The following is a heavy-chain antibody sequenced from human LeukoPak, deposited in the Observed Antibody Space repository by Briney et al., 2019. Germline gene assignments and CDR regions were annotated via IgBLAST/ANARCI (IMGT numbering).Heavy chain of an antibody. CDR1: GFTFSNAW. CDR2: IKSKTDGGTT. J-gene: IGHJ3*02. Sequence: GGSLRLSCAASGFTFSNAWMSWVRQAPGKGLEWGGRIKSKTDGGTTDYAAPVKGRFTISRDDSKNTLYLQMNSLKTEDTAVYYCTTGVVVVPAASDAFDIWGQGTMVTVSS. CDR3: TTGVVVVPAASDAFDI. D-gene: IGHD2-2*01. V-gene: IGHV3-15*01.